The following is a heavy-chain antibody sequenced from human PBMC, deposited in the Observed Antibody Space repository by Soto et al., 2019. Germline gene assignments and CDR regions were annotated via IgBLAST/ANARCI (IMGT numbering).Heavy chain of an antibody. CDR1: GFTLNSYW. CDR3: ARDFQD. V-gene: IGHV3-74*01. CDR2: INSDGSTT. Sequence: EVQLVESGGGLVQPGGSLRLSCAASGFTLNSYWMHWVRQAPGKGLVWVSRINSDGSTTSYADSVKGRFTISRDNAKNTLYLQMNSLRAADPAVYYCARDFQDWGRGALVTVSS. J-gene: IGHJ4*02.